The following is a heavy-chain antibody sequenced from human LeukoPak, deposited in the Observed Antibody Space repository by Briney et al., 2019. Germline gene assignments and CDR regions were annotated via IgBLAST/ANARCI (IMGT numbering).Heavy chain of an antibody. J-gene: IGHJ4*02. CDR3: ARDLEVSSSSGGY. V-gene: IGHV1-69*04. Sequence: SVKVSCKASGGTFSSYAISWVRQAPGQGLEWMGRIIPILGIANYAQKFQGRVTITADESTSTAYMELSSLRSEDTAVYYCARDLEVSSSSGGYWGQGTLVTVSS. D-gene: IGHD6-6*01. CDR1: GGTFSSYA. CDR2: IIPILGIA.